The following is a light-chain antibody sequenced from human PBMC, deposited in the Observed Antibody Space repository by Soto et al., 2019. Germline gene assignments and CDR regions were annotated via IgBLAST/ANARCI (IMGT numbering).Light chain of an antibody. Sequence: EIVLTQSPGTLSLSPGERATLSCRASQSVSSSYLAWYQQKTGQAPRLLIYGASSRATGIPDRFSGSGSGTDFTLTISRLEPEDCAVYYCQQYGSSPTWTFGQGTKVEIK. CDR2: GAS. J-gene: IGKJ1*01. V-gene: IGKV3-20*01. CDR1: QSVSSSY. CDR3: QQYGSSPTWT.